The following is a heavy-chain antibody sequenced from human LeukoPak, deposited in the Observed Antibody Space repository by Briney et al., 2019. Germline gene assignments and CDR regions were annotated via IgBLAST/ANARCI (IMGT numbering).Heavy chain of an antibody. Sequence: PGGSLRLSCAASGFTFSSYAMSWVRQAPGKGLEWVSAISGSGGSTYYADSVKGRFTISRDNSKNTLYLQMNSLRAEDTAVYYCAKVGSGWYLEDYYFDYWGQGTLVTVSS. CDR2: ISGSGGST. CDR1: GFTFSSYA. J-gene: IGHJ4*02. D-gene: IGHD6-13*01. V-gene: IGHV3-23*01. CDR3: AKVGSGWYLEDYYFDY.